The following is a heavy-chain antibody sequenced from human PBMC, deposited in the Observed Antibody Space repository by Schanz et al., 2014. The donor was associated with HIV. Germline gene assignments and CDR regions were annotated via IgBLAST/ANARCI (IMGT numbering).Heavy chain of an antibody. CDR1: GFTVSSNY. Sequence: VQLVESGGGVVQPGGSLRLTCVASGFTVSSNYMTWVRQAPGKGLEWVSVLYSGGRKYYADAVKGRFTISRDSSKNTVYLEMNSLRAEDTAVYYCARGNDFFGGVPDYWGQGTLVSVSS. CDR3: ARGNDFFGGVPDY. J-gene: IGHJ4*02. D-gene: IGHD3-16*01. CDR2: LYSGGRK. V-gene: IGHV3-53*01.